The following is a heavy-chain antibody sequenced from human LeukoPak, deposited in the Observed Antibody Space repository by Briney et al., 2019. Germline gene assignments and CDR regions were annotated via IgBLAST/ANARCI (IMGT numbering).Heavy chain of an antibody. CDR2: MNPNSGNT. CDR1: GYTFTSYD. V-gene: IGHV1-8*01. D-gene: IGHD3-10*01. CDR3: ARGITMVLWGDYYYYYYMDV. J-gene: IGHJ6*03. Sequence: ASVKVSCKASGYTFTSYDINWVRQATGQGLEWMGWMNPNSGNTGYAQKFQGRVTMTRNTSISTAYMELSSLRSEDTAVYYCARGITMVLWGDYYYYYYMDVWGKGTTVTISS.